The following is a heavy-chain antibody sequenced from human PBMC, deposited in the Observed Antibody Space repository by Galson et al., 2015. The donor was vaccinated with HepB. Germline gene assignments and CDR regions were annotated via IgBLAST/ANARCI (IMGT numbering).Heavy chain of an antibody. J-gene: IGHJ5*02. CDR1: GFTFSSYW. V-gene: IGHV3-7*03. Sequence: SLRLSCAASGFTFSSYWMSWVRQAPGKGLEWVANIKQDGSEKYYVDSVKGRFTISRDNAKNSLYLQMNSLRAEGTAVYYCARVIGELWLQNWFDPWGQGTLVTVSS. CDR3: ARVIGELWLQNWFDP. D-gene: IGHD5-24*01. CDR2: IKQDGSEK.